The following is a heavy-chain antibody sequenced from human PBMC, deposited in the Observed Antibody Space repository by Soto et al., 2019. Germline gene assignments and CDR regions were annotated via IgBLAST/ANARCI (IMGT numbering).Heavy chain of an antibody. CDR1: GFTFSSYA. CDR2: ISYDGSNK. V-gene: IGHV3-30-3*01. Sequence: GGSLRLSCAASGFTFSSYAMHWVRQAPGKGLEWVAVISYDGSNKYYADSVKGRFTISRDNSKNTLYLQMNSLRAEDTAVYYCAREPQQWLVNFDYWGQGTLVTVSS. D-gene: IGHD6-19*01. CDR3: AREPQQWLVNFDY. J-gene: IGHJ4*02.